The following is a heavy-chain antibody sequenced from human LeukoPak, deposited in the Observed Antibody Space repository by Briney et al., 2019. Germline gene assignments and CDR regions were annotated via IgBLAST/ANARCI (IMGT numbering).Heavy chain of an antibody. J-gene: IGHJ3*02. CDR1: GFTFSSYS. D-gene: IGHD3-22*01. CDR2: ISSSSSTI. CDR3: ARLYYYDSSGYHYPDAFDI. V-gene: IGHV3-48*01. Sequence: PGGSLRLSCAASGFTFSSYSMNWVRQAPGKGLEWVSYISSSSSTIHYADSVKGRFTISTDNAKNSLYLQMNSLRAEDTAVYYCARLYYYDSSGYHYPDAFDIWGQGTMVTVSS.